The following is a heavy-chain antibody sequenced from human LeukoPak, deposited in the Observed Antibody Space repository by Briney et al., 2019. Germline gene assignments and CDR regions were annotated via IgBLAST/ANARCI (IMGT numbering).Heavy chain of an antibody. J-gene: IGHJ4*02. V-gene: IGHV3-21*01. CDR3: ARRASYSGYGVDY. CDR1: GFTFSSYS. CDR2: ISSSSSYI. D-gene: IGHD5-12*01. Sequence: GGSLRLSCAASGFTFSSYSMNWVRQAPGKGLEWVSSISSSSSYIYYADSVKGRFTISRDNAKNSLYLQMNSLRAEDTAVYYCARRASYSGYGVDYWGQGTLVTVSS.